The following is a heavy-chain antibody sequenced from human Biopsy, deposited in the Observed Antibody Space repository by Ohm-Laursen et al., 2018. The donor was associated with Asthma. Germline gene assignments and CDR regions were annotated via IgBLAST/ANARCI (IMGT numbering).Heavy chain of an antibody. J-gene: IGHJ4*02. D-gene: IGHD6-19*01. CDR3: SSEEPTSGWYQGSILR. V-gene: IGHV3-30*03. CDR2: IAYDGSNK. CDR1: GLIFSSFG. Sequence: RCLRLSCAAVGLIFSSFGLHWVREAAGKGLEWVACIAYDGSNKYYADSVKGRSTISRDNSKNTLYLQMNSLRAEDTAVYYCSSEEPTSGWYQGSILRWGQGTLVTVSS.